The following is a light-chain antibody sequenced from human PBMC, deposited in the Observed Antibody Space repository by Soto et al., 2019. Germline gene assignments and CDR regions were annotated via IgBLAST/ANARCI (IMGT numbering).Light chain of an antibody. J-gene: IGLJ2*01. CDR2: EVS. CDR1: SSDVSGYDY. V-gene: IGLV2-14*01. Sequence: QSVLTQPASVSGSPGRSITISCTGTSSDVSGYDYVSWYQQHPGKAPKLMIYEVSNRPSGVSNRFSGSKSANAASLTISGLQAEDEADYYCSSYTSSSTLVVFGGGTKVTVL. CDR3: SSYTSSSTLVV.